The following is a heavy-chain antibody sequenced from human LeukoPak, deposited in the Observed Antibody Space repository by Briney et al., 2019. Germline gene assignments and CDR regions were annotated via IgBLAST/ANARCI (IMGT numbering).Heavy chain of an antibody. D-gene: IGHD1-26*01. CDR3: ARVRWDLLSTDY. Sequence: GGSLRLSCADSEFTFSNYWMSWVRQAPGKGLEWVANIKQDGSEKYYVDSVKGRFTISRDNAKNSLYLQMNSLRVEDTAVYYCARVRWDLLSTDYWGQGSLVTVSS. V-gene: IGHV3-7*01. CDR2: IKQDGSEK. J-gene: IGHJ4*02. CDR1: EFTFSNYW.